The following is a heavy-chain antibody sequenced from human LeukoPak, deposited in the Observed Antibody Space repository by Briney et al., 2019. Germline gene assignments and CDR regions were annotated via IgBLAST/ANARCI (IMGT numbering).Heavy chain of an antibody. J-gene: IGHJ6*03. CDR1: GGSFSGYY. CDR2: INHSGST. Sequence: PSETLSLTCAVYGGSFSGYYWSWIRQPPGKGLEWIGEINHSGSTNYNPSLKSRVTISVDTSKNQFSLKLSSVTAADTAVYYCVRGWGTYGSGSYYNLRYYYYYYMDVWGKGTTVTVSS. D-gene: IGHD3-10*01. CDR3: VRGWGTYGSGSYYNLRYYYYYYMDV. V-gene: IGHV4-34*01.